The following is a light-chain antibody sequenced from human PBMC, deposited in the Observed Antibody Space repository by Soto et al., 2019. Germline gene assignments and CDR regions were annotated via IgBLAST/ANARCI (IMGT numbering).Light chain of an antibody. CDR3: QQYGNSPWT. CDR2: GPS. CDR1: QRVPNDY. J-gene: IGKJ1*01. V-gene: IGKV3-20*01. Sequence: EIVLTQSPGTLSLSPGERAALSCTASQRVPNDYEAWYRQKPGQAPSLLLYGPSSRAAGIPVRFSGSVSGTDFTLFTLTISRLEPEDFAVYYCQQYGNSPWTFGQGTKVEI.